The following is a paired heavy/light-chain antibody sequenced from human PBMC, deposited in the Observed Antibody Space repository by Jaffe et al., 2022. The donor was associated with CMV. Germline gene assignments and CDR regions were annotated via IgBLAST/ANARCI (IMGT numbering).Light chain of an antibody. Sequence: SYEVTQPPSVSVSPGQTASITCSGDQLGNKYISWYQQKPGQSPVLVIYQDTKRSSGIPERFSGSNSGNTATLTISGTQALDEADYYCQAGDSSTGVFGTGTKVTVL. CDR3: QAGDSSTGV. J-gene: IGLJ1*01. CDR1: QLGNKY. V-gene: IGLV3-1*01. CDR2: QDT.
Heavy chain of an antibody. CDR3: AKSWSPVTQYYYYGMDV. D-gene: IGHD2-21*02. V-gene: IGHV3-30*18. Sequence: QVQLVESGGGVVQPGRSLRLSCAASGFIFESYGIHWVRQAPGKGLEWVALIWYDGSNKYYGESVKGRFTISRDNSKNTVYLQMNSLRAEDTAVYYCAKSWSPVTQYYYYGMDVWGQGTTVTVSS. CDR2: IWYDGSNK. CDR1: GFIFESYG. J-gene: IGHJ6*02.